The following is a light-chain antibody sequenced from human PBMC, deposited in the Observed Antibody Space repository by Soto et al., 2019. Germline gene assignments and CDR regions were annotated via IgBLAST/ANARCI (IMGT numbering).Light chain of an antibody. CDR3: SSYSCTSTRYV. CDR1: SSDIGGYNY. V-gene: IGLV2-14*03. Sequence: QSALTQPASVSGSPGQSITISCTGTSSDIGGYNYVSWYQQHPDKAPKLMISDVSNRPSGISNRFSGSKSGNTASLTISRLQAEDEADYYCSSYSCTSTRYVFGTGTQLTVL. CDR2: DVS. J-gene: IGLJ1*01.